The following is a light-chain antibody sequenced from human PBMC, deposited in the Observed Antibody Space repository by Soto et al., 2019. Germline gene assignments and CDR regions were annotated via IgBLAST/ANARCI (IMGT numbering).Light chain of an antibody. CDR3: QQRRSWPRT. CDR1: QSVSSY. Sequence: EIVLTQSPATLSLSPGERATLSCRASQSVSSYLAWYQQKPGQAPRLLIYDVANRATGIPARFSGSGSGTDFTLTISSLEPEDFAVYYCQQRRSWPRTFGQGTKLESK. CDR2: DVA. V-gene: IGKV3-11*01. J-gene: IGKJ2*01.